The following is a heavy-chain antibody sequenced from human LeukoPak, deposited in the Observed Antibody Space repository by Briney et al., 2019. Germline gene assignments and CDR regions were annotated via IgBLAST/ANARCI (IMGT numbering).Heavy chain of an antibody. V-gene: IGHV1-69*06. CDR3: ARELDTATLDY. CDR2: IIPIFGTA. D-gene: IGHD5-18*01. Sequence: SVKVSCKASGGTFSSYAISWVRQAPGQGLEWMGGIIPIFGTANYAQKFQGRVTIPADKSTSTAYMELRSLRSEDTAVYYCARELDTATLDYWGQGTLVTVSS. J-gene: IGHJ4*02. CDR1: GGTFSSYA.